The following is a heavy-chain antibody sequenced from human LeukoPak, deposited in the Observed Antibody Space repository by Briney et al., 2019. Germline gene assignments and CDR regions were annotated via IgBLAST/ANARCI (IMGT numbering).Heavy chain of an antibody. CDR1: GFTLSSYC. CDR3: ARGLTLLGYCSSTSCLMNY. J-gene: IGHJ4*02. D-gene: IGHD2-2*01. V-gene: IGHV3-74*01. CDR2: IHSDGSTT. Sequence: PGGSLRLSCAVSGFTLSSYCMHWVRQAPGKGLVWVSRIHSDGSTTHYADSVKGRFTISRDNANNTLYLQMNSLRAEDAGVYYCARGLTLLGYCSSTSCLMNYWGQGTLVTVSS.